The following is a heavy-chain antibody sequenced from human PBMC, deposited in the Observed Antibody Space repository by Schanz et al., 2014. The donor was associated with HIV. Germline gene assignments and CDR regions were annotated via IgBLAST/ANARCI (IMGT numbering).Heavy chain of an antibody. D-gene: IGHD3-22*01. CDR1: GYTFTSYY. V-gene: IGHV1-46*01. CDR3: ARGRRDVSMIVLYWLDP. J-gene: IGHJ5*02. CDR2: INPISDYT. Sequence: QVQLVQSGAEVKKPGASVRVSCTASGYTFTSYYVHWVRQAPGQGLEWMGSINPISDYTSYAQKLQGGVTMTTGPSTSTGYMELTSLIPDDTAVYYCARGRRDVSMIVLYWLDPWGQGTPVTVSS.